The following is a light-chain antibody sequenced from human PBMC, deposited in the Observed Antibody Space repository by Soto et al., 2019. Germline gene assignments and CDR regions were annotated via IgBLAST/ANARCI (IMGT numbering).Light chain of an antibody. CDR2: AAS. CDR3: QQYDYYPYT. Sequence: DIQMTQSPSSLSASVGDRVTITCRASQSISSYLNWFQLKPGKAPKLLIYAASTLQSGVPSRFSGSGSGTDFTLTISSLQPEDFATYYCQQYDYYPYTFGQGTKLEIK. CDR1: QSISSY. V-gene: IGKV1-39*01. J-gene: IGKJ2*01.